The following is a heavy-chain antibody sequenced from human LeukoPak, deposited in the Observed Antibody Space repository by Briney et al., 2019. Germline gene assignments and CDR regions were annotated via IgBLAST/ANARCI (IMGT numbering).Heavy chain of an antibody. D-gene: IGHD5-24*01. CDR2: ISYDGSNK. CDR1: GFTFSSYA. J-gene: IGHJ6*02. CDR3: ARVRRDGYNWGYYYYGMDV. V-gene: IGHV3-30-3*01. Sequence: TGGSLRLSCAASGFTFSSYAVHWVRQAPGKGLEWVAVISYDGSNKYYADSVKGRFTMSRDNSKNTLNLQMNSLRAEDTAVYYCARVRRDGYNWGYYYYGMDVWGQGTTVTVSS.